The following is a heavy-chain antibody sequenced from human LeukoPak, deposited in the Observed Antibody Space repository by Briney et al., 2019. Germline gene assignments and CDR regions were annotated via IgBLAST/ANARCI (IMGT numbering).Heavy chain of an antibody. CDR1: GDRVPSHSAA. Sequence: SQTLSLTCAISGDRVPSHSAAWHWIRRSPSRGLEWLGRTYYRSTWHYDYAESVKSRTVIIPDTSKNHFSLQLNSVPPEDTSVYSCVRQYSSGWTYYYGMDVWGQGTTVTVSS. CDR2: TYYRSTWHY. J-gene: IGHJ6*02. V-gene: IGHV6-1*01. CDR3: VRQYSSGWTYYYGMDV. D-gene: IGHD6-19*01.